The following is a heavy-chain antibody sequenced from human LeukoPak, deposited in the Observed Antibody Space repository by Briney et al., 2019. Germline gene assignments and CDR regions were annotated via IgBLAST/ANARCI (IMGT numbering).Heavy chain of an antibody. CDR2: INHSGST. CDR3: ARAYCSSTSCYPVGYYHGMDV. V-gene: IGHV4-34*01. Sequence: SETLSLTCAVYGGSFSGYYWSWIRQPPGKGLEWIGEINHSGSTNYNPSLKSRVTISVDTSKNQFSLKLSSVTAADTAVYYCARAYCSSTSCYPVGYYHGMDVWGQGTTVTVSS. D-gene: IGHD2-2*01. J-gene: IGHJ6*02. CDR1: GGSFSGYY.